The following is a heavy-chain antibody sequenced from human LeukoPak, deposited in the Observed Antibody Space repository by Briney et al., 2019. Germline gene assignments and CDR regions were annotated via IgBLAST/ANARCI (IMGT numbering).Heavy chain of an antibody. Sequence: ASVKVSCKASGYTFTSYYMHWVRQAPGQGLEWMGIIIPSGGNTKYAQQFQGRISMTGDTSTSTVFMELHSLRSEDTALYYCAREGLNTCYFDYWGQGTLVTVSS. CDR2: IIPSGGNT. J-gene: IGHJ4*02. CDR3: AREGLNTCYFDY. CDR1: GYTFTSYY. V-gene: IGHV1-46*01. D-gene: IGHD3-16*01.